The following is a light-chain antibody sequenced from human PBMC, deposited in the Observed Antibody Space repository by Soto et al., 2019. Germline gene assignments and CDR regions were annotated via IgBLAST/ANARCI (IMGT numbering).Light chain of an antibody. CDR3: QQYGNLPLA. J-gene: IGKJ3*01. Sequence: DIPMTQSPSSLSASVGDRVTITCQASQDISNYLNWYQQKPGKAPKLLIYDASNLETELPSRFCSSGSGTDFTITISSLQPGDIATYYCQQYGNLPLAFGPGTNVDIK. CDR1: QDISNY. V-gene: IGKV1-33*01. CDR2: DAS.